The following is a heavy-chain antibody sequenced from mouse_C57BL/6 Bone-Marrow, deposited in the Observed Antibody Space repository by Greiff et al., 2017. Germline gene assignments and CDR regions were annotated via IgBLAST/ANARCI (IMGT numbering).Heavy chain of an antibody. CDR1: GYSFTDYN. CDR2: INPNYGTT. CDR3: ATYYSNCYYAMDY. Sequence: EVQLQQSGPELVKPGASVKISCKASGYSFTDYNMNWVKQSNGKSLEWIGVINPNYGTTSYNQKFKGKATLTVDRSSSTAYMQLNSLTSEDSAVYYCATYYSNCYYAMDYWGQGTAVTVSS. V-gene: IGHV1-39*01. D-gene: IGHD2-5*01. J-gene: IGHJ4*01.